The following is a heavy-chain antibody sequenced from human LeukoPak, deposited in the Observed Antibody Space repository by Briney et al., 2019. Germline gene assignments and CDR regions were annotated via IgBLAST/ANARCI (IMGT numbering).Heavy chain of an antibody. CDR2: IYYSGST. Sequence: PSETLSLTCTVSGGSISSYYWSWIRQPPGKGLEWIGYIYYSGSTNYNPSLKSRVTISVDTSKNQFSLKLSSVTAADTAVYYCARGVVRLGLTVTTGYYFDYWGQGTLVTVSS. D-gene: IGHD4-17*01. CDR3: ARGVVRLGLTVTTGYYFDY. V-gene: IGHV4-59*08. CDR1: GGSISSYY. J-gene: IGHJ4*02.